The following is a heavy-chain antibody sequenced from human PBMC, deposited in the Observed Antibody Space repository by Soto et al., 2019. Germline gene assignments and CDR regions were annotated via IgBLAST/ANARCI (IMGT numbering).Heavy chain of an antibody. D-gene: IGHD6-19*01. CDR3: ARSAGWYAIHA. CDR2: VFHTGTT. V-gene: IGHV4-4*02. Sequence: QVQLQESGPGLVKPSGTLSLTCAVSGDSVSSPYYWCWVRQPPGKGLEWIGEVFHTGTTSYNPSLRSRVTISMDKSINQFSLDINSVTAADTAVYYCARSAGWYAIHAWGPGRLVIVSS. CDR1: GDSVSSPYY. J-gene: IGHJ5*02.